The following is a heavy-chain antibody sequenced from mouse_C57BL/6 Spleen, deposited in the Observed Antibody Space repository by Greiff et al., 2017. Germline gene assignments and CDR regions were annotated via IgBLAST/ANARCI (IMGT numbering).Heavy chain of an antibody. J-gene: IGHJ1*03. D-gene: IGHD1-1*01. Sequence: EVKVVESGGGLVKPGGSLKLSCAASGFTFSSYAMSWVRQTPEKRLEWVATISDGGSYTYYPDNVKGRFTISRDNAKNNLYLQMSHLKSEDTAMYYCARDENLLDWYFDVWGTGTTVTVSS. V-gene: IGHV5-4*01. CDR2: ISDGGSYT. CDR1: GFTFSSYA. CDR3: ARDENLLDWYFDV.